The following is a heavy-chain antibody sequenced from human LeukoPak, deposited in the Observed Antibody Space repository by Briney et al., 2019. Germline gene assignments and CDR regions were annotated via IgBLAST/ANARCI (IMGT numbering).Heavy chain of an antibody. CDR1: GYSFISYW. Sequence: RGESLKISCKASGYSFISYWIAWVRQMPGKGLEWMGTIYPGDSDTRYSPSFQGQVTISADKSISTVYLQWSSLTASDTAMYYCARPLVGTGYSSSWYFNYWGQGTLVTVSS. CDR3: ARPLVGTGYSSSWYFNY. CDR2: IYPGDSDT. D-gene: IGHD6-13*01. V-gene: IGHV5-51*01. J-gene: IGHJ4*02.